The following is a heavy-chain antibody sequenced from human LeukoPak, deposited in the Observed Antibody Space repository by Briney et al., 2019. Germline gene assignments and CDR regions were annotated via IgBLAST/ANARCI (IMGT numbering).Heavy chain of an antibody. CDR3: ARLYSSGWYTAPLYYFDY. Sequence: PSETLSLTCTVSGGSISSSSYYWGWIRQPPGKGLEWIGSIYYSGSTYYNPSLKSRVTISVDTSKNQFSLKLSSVTAADTAVYHCARLYSSGWYTAPLYYFDYWGQGTLVTVSS. V-gene: IGHV4-39*01. CDR1: GGSISSSSYY. CDR2: IYYSGST. J-gene: IGHJ4*02. D-gene: IGHD6-19*01.